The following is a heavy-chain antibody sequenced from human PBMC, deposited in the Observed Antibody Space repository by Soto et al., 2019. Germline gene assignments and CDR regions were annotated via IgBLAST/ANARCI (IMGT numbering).Heavy chain of an antibody. CDR1: GYTFTSYA. CDR3: AREYYDFWSGYDYYYYMDV. J-gene: IGHJ6*03. D-gene: IGHD3-3*01. Sequence: ASVKVSCKASGYTFTSYAMHWVRQAPGQRLEWMGWINAGNGNTKYSQKFQGRVTITRDTSASIAYMELSSLRSEDTAVYYCAREYYDFWSGYDYYYYMDVWGKGTTVTVSS. V-gene: IGHV1-3*01. CDR2: INAGNGNT.